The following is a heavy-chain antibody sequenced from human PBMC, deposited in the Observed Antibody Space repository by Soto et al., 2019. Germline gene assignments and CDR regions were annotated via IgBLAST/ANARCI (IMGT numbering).Heavy chain of an antibody. CDR1: GFTFSSYS. CDR3: AREDGSGWDSYYYGMDV. CDR2: ISSSSSYI. J-gene: IGHJ6*02. D-gene: IGHD6-19*01. V-gene: IGHV3-21*01. Sequence: PGGSLRLSCAASGFTFSSYSMNWVRQAPGKGLEWVSSISSSSSYIYYADSVKGRFTISRDNAKNSLYLQMNSLRAEDTAVYYCAREDGSGWDSYYYGMDVWGQGTTVTVSS.